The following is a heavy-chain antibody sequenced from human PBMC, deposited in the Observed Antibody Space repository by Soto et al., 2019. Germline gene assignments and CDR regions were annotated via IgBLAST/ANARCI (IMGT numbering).Heavy chain of an antibody. J-gene: IGHJ4*02. D-gene: IGHD2-8*01. Sequence: SETLSLTCAVASISISSGNWWTWVHQTPQRGLEYIGEIFHDGTANYYPSFERRVAISVDTSKNQFSLKLTSVTAADTAIYFCARLVYDTRLNYMYFDFWGQGALVTVSS. CDR3: ARLVYDTRLNYMYFDF. CDR1: SISISSGNW. CDR2: IFHDGTA. V-gene: IGHV4-4*02.